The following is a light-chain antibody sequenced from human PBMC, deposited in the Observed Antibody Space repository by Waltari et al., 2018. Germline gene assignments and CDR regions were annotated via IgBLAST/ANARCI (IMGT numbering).Light chain of an antibody. V-gene: IGLV2-14*01. CDR1: SSDVGGYNY. CDR3: CSVTSRSTWV. CDR2: DVS. J-gene: IGLJ3*02. Sequence: QSALTQPASVSGSPGQSITISCTGTSSDVGGYNYVSWYQQHPGKVPKLLIFDVSNRPSGVSNRFPGSKSGNTASLTISGLQAEDESDYYCCSVTSRSTWVFGRGTKLTVL.